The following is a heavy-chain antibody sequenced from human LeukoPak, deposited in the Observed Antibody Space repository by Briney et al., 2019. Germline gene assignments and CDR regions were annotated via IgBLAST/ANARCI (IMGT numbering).Heavy chain of an antibody. J-gene: IGHJ3*02. D-gene: IGHD6-19*01. CDR2: FYSGGST. CDR3: ARDQSVAVPPRNGFDM. V-gene: IGHV3-53*01. CDR1: GFTFSSYS. Sequence: GGSLRLSCAASGFTFSSYSMNWVRQAPGKGLEWVSVFYSGGSTHYADSVKGRFTVSRDNSKNTLYLQMNSLRADDTAVYYCARDQSVAVPPRNGFDMWGQGTMVTVSS.